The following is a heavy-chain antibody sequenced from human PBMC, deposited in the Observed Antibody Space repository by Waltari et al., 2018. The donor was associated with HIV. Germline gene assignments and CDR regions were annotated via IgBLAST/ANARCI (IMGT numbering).Heavy chain of an antibody. Sequence: EVQLVESGGGLVQPGRSLRLSCAASGFTFDDYAMHWVRQAPGKGLEGVLGNSWNRGSRGYADSVKGRFTISRDNAKNSLYLQMNSLRAEDTALYYCAKEGSPDYYYYGMDVWGQGTTVTVSS. J-gene: IGHJ6*02. CDR2: NSWNRGSR. CDR1: GFTFDDYA. V-gene: IGHV3-9*01. CDR3: AKEGSPDYYYYGMDV.